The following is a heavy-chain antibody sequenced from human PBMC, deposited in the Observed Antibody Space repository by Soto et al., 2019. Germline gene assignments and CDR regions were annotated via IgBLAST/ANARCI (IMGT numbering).Heavy chain of an antibody. J-gene: IGHJ5*02. D-gene: IGHD6-6*01. CDR2: IYYSGST. Sequence: SETLSLTXTVSGGSISSYYWSWIRQPPGKGLEWIGYIYYSGSTNYNPSLKSRVTISVDTSKNQFSLKLSSVTAADTAVYFCARGGQLPPINWFDPWGQGTLVTVS. CDR1: GGSISSYY. V-gene: IGHV4-59*01. CDR3: ARGGQLPPINWFDP.